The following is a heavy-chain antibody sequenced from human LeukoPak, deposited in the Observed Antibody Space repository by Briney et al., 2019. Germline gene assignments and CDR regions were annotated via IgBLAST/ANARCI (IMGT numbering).Heavy chain of an antibody. CDR2: VSPDGSVK. Sequence: PGGSLRLSCAASGFTFSSHWMDWVRQAPGKGLEWVANVSPDGSVKHYVDSVKGRFTISRDNTKNSLYLEMNSLRAEDTAVYYCAKNFGWQQFDYWGQGTLVTVSS. V-gene: IGHV3-7*01. CDR1: GFTFSSHW. CDR3: AKNFGWQQFDY. J-gene: IGHJ4*02. D-gene: IGHD5-24*01.